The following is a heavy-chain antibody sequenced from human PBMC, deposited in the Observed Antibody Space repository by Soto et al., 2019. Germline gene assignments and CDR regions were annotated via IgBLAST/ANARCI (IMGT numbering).Heavy chain of an antibody. Sequence: QVQLVQSGTEVKKPGDSVKVSCKASGYTFTSYAIHWVRQAPGQSLEWMGWINPGKTNPINSEKFQGRLTFTRDTSASTVDMELRNLRSEDTAVYYCGKDEGYSSGWSYLDYWGQGALVTVSS. CDR3: GKDEGYSSGWSYLDY. V-gene: IGHV1-3*01. CDR1: GYTFTSYA. CDR2: INPGKTNP. D-gene: IGHD6-19*01. J-gene: IGHJ4*02.